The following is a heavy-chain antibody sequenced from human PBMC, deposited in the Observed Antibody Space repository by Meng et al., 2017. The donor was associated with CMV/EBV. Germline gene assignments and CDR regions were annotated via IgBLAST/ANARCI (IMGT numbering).Heavy chain of an antibody. CDR1: GFTFSDYY. CDR2: ISSSCSTI. Sequence: GESLKISCAASGFTFSDYYMSWIRQAPGKGLEWVSYISSSCSTIYYADSVKGRFTTSRDNAKNSLYLQMNSLRAEDTAVYYCARTPHDFWSGYYFDYWGQGTLVTVSS. CDR3: ARTPHDFWSGYYFDY. V-gene: IGHV3-11*01. J-gene: IGHJ4*02. D-gene: IGHD3-3*01.